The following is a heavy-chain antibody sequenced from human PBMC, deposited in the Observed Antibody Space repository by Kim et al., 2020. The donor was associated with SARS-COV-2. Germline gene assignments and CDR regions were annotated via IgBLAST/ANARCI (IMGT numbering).Heavy chain of an antibody. V-gene: IGHV3-23*03. CDR3: AKASGSGTYAFDI. D-gene: IGHD3-10*01. Sequence: YADSVKGRCTISRDNSKNTLYLQMNSLRAEDTAVFYCAKASGSGTYAFDIWGQGTVVTVSS. J-gene: IGHJ3*02.